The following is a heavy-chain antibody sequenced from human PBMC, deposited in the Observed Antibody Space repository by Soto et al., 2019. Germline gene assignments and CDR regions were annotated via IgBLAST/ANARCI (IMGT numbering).Heavy chain of an antibody. J-gene: IGHJ5*02. Sequence: SETLSLTCTVSGGSISSGGYCWSWIRQHPGKGLEWIGYIYYSGSTYYNPSLKSRVTISVDTSKNQFSLKLSSVTAADTAVYYCARGGGIPKRWFDPWGQGTLVTVSS. CDR3: ARGGGIPKRWFDP. CDR2: IYYSGST. CDR1: GGSISSGGYC. V-gene: IGHV4-31*03. D-gene: IGHD6-13*01.